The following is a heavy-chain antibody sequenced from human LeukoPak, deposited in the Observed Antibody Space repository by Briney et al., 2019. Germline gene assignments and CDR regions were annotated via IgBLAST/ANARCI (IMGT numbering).Heavy chain of an antibody. CDR3: ASQTTHITMADDY. V-gene: IGHV1-69*05. Sequence: GASVKVSCMASGGTFSSYAISWVRQAPGQGLEWMGRIIPIFGTANYAQKFQGRVTITTDESTSTAYMELRSLTSEDTAVYYRASQTTHITMADDYSGQGSLVTVSS. CDR2: IIPIFGTA. J-gene: IGHJ4*02. D-gene: IGHD3-3*01. CDR1: GGTFSSYA.